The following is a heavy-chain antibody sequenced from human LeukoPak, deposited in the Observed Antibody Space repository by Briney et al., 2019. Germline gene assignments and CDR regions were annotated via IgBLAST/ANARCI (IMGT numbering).Heavy chain of an antibody. D-gene: IGHD3-10*01. V-gene: IGHV1-2*04. J-gene: IGHJ4*02. CDR3: ARALRTMVRGVPNEDFDY. CDR1: GYTFTGYY. CDR2: INPNSGGT. Sequence: ASVKVSCKASGYTFTGYYMHWVRQAPGQGLEWMGWINPNSGGTNYAQKFQGWVTMTRDTSISTAYVELSRLRSDDTAVYYCARALRTMVRGVPNEDFDYWGQGTLVTVSS.